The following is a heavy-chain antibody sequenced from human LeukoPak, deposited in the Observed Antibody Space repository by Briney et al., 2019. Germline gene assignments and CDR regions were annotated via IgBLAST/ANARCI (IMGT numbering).Heavy chain of an antibody. CDR3: ARPKSYCSGVSCYEY. CDR1: GYIFTSYW. Sequence: GESLKISCKGSGYIFTSYWIVWVRQMPGKGLEWMGIIYPGDSETRYSPSFQGQVTISADKSISTAYLQWSSLKASDTAMNYCARPKSYCSGVSCYEYWGQGTLVTVSS. J-gene: IGHJ4*02. D-gene: IGHD2-15*01. V-gene: IGHV5-51*01. CDR2: IYPGDSET.